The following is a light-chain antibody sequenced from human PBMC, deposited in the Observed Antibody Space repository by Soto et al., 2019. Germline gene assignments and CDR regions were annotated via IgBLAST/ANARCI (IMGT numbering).Light chain of an antibody. CDR2: GAS. CDR1: QSVSSSY. J-gene: IGKJ4*01. V-gene: IGKV3-20*01. CDR3: QQYTKSPLT. Sequence: EIVLTQSPGTLSLSPGERATLSCRASQSVSSSYLAWYQQKPGQAPRLLIYGASSRATGIPDRFSGSGSGTDFTLTISRLEPEDFAVYYCQQYTKSPLTCGGGTKVDIK.